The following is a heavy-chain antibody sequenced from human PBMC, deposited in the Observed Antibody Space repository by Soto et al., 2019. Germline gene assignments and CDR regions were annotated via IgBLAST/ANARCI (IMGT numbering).Heavy chain of an antibody. Sequence: QVQLVQSGAEVKKPGASVKVSCKASGYTFTGYYMHWVRQAPGQGLEWMGWINPNSGGTNYAQKFQGWVTMTRDTSISTASMERSRLRSDDTAVYYCARGSRAAREIDYYYGMDVWGQGTTVTVSS. J-gene: IGHJ6*02. CDR3: ARGSRAAREIDYYYGMDV. D-gene: IGHD6-6*01. V-gene: IGHV1-2*04. CDR1: GYTFTGYY. CDR2: INPNSGGT.